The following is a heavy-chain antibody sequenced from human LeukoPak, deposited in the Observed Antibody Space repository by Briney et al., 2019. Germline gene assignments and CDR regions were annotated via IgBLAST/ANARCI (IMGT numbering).Heavy chain of an antibody. CDR1: GGSINSGGYS. V-gene: IGHV4-30-2*01. J-gene: IGHJ5*02. Sequence: SETLSLTCAVSGGSINSGGYSWSWIRQPPGKGLEWIGYIYHGGSTYYNPSLKSRVTISVDRSKNQFSLKLSSVTAADTAVYYWARDDYYDSSGYRAVWFDPWGQGTLVTVSS. CDR3: ARDDYYDSSGYRAVWFDP. CDR2: IYHGGST. D-gene: IGHD3-22*01.